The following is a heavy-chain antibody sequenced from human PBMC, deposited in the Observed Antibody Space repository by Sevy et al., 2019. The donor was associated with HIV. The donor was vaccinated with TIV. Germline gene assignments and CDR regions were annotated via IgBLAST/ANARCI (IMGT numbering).Heavy chain of an antibody. J-gene: IGHJ4*02. CDR1: GFTFGNFA. V-gene: IGHV3-23*05. Sequence: GGSLRLSCAASGFTFGNFAMIWARQAPGKVLEWLSSIYHSGGTTYIVDSVKGRFTISRDNSKNTLYLQTDNLRADDTAIYYCAKSPTGSESKPDYWGQGTLVTVSS. D-gene: IGHD2-8*02. CDR3: AKSPTGSESKPDY. CDR2: IYHSGGTT.